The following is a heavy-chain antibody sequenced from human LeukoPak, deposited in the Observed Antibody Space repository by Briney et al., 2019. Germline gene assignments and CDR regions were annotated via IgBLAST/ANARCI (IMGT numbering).Heavy chain of an antibody. CDR3: ARQTLRFYGSGSYYRGGSNWFDP. CDR1: GYSMSSGYY. V-gene: IGHV4-38-2*02. J-gene: IGHJ5*02. D-gene: IGHD3-10*01. Sequence: PSETLSLTCTVSGYSMSSGYYWGWIRQPPGKGLEWIGSIYHSGSTYQNPSLKSRVTISVDTSKNQFSLKLSSVTAADTAVYYCARQTLRFYGSGSYYRGGSNWFDPWGQGTLVTVSS. CDR2: IYHSGST.